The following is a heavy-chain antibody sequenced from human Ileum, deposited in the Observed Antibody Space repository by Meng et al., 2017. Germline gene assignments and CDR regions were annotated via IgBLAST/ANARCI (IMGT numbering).Heavy chain of an antibody. V-gene: IGHV3-48*03. Sequence: GGSLRLSCAASGFTFSSYEMNWVRQAPGKGLEWVSYISSSGSTIYYADSVKGRFTISRDNAKNSLYLQMNSLRAEDTAVYYCAKDRESYNSVWDAFDIWGQGTMVTVSS. D-gene: IGHD1-20*01. CDR3: AKDRESYNSVWDAFDI. CDR1: GFTFSSYE. CDR2: ISSSGSTI. J-gene: IGHJ3*02.